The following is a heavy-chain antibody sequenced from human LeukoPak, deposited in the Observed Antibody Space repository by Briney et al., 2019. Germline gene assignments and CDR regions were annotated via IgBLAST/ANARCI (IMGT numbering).Heavy chain of an antibody. CDR2: IYPGNSDT. CDR3: ARRSSGSSDY. CDR1: GYILTNNW. V-gene: IGHV5-51*01. Sequence: GESLKISCKISGYILTNNWIGWVRQVPGKGLEWMGLIYPGNSDTKYSPSFQGQVTFSVDKSISTAYLHWSSLKASDTAMYYCARRSSGSSDYWGQGTLVTVSS. D-gene: IGHD1-26*01. J-gene: IGHJ4*02.